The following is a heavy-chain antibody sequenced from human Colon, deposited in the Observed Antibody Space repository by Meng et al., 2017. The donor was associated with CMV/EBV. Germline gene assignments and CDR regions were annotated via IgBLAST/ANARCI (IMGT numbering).Heavy chain of an antibody. CDR2: INPNSGGT. J-gene: IGHJ5*02. V-gene: IGHV1-2*02. Sequence: ASVKVSCKASGYTVSGFYMHWVRQAPGQGREGMGWINPNSGGTKSAQSFQGRLTMTRDTSISTAYMELNNLRSDDTAVYYCWRDISSRSDYKWFDPWGQGTLVTVSS. D-gene: IGHD3-10*01. CDR1: GYTVSGFY. CDR3: WRDISSRSDYKWFDP.